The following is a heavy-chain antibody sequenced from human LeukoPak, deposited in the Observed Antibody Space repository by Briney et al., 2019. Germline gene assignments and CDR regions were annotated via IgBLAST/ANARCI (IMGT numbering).Heavy chain of an antibody. CDR1: GGSISSSNYF. J-gene: IGHJ5*02. Sequence: SETLSLTCTVSGGSISSSNYFWSWIRQPPGQELEWIASINYGGTTYYNPSLKSRVTIFVDASKNQFSLTLSSVTAADTAVYYCTRGIVLAALGAWGQGTLVTVSS. CDR3: TRGIVLAALGA. D-gene: IGHD3-3*02. V-gene: IGHV4-39*01. CDR2: INYGGTT.